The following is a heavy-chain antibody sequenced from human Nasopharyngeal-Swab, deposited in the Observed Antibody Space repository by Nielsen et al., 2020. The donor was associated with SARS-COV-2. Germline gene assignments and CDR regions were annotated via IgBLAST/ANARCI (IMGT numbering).Heavy chain of an antibody. D-gene: IGHD2-8*02. Sequence: ASVTVSCQASVYTFDHYSMSWVRHAPGQGLEWMGWINTDTGNPTYALGFAGRFVFSFDTSARTAYLQISSLKAEGTAVYFCARARDCTAGHCYSDYWGRGTLVTVSS. V-gene: IGHV7-4-1*02. CDR2: INTDTGNP. CDR3: ARARDCTAGHCYSDY. J-gene: IGHJ4*02. CDR1: VYTFDHYS.